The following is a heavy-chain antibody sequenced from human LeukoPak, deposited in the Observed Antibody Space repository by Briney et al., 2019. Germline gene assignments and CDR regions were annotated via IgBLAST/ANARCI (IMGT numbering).Heavy chain of an antibody. CDR2: IDNRGIGK. D-gene: IGHD3-16*01. J-gene: IGHJ4*03. CDR1: GFTSSTPW. CDR3: ARDGGWGYSDL. V-gene: IGHV3-7*01. Sequence: GGSLRLSCVAPGFTSSTPWVTWVRPAPGKGLEWVAKIDNRGIGKYYMDTWKGGVASSTDYATNSVFLQMNSVRAEDTCVYNCARDGGWGYSDLWGHGTPVSVSS.